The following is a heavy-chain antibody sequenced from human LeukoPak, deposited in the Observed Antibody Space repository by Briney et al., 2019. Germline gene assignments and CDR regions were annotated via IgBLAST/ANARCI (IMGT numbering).Heavy chain of an antibody. CDR2: IYYSGST. D-gene: IGHD1-26*01. V-gene: IGHV4-61*01. Sequence: PSETLSLTCTVSGGSVSSGSYYWSWIRQPPGKGLEWIGYIYYSGSTNYNPSLKSRVTISVDTSKNQFSLKLSSVTAADTAVYYCARILWRSESYYFDYWGQGTLVTVSS. CDR3: ARILWRSESYYFDY. CDR1: GGSVSSGSYY. J-gene: IGHJ4*02.